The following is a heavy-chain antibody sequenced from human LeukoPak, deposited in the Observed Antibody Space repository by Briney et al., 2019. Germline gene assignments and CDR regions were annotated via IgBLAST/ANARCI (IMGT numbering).Heavy chain of an antibody. CDR3: ARYICHGYCSSTSCYCSLDY. Sequence: SETLSLTSTVSGGSISSSSYYWGWIRQPRGKGLEWIGSIYYSGSTYYNPSLKSRVTISVDTSKNQFSLKLSSVTAADTAVYYCARYICHGYCSSTSCYCSLDYWGQGTLVTVSS. J-gene: IGHJ4*02. V-gene: IGHV4-39*07. D-gene: IGHD2-2*01. CDR2: IYYSGST. CDR1: GGSISSSSYY.